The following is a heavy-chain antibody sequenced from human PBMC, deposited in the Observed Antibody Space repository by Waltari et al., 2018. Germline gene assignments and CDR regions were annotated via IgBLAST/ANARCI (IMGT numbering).Heavy chain of an antibody. J-gene: IGHJ4*02. V-gene: IGHV1-69-2*01. CDR2: IDPEDGAT. Sequence: EVELVQSGAEVKKPGATVKISCKASGYTFMDYFMHWVQQAPGKGLEWMGRIDPEDGATVYSEKFQGRGTITADTSTDTAYMELSSLTSGDTAVYYCAPLPGGSGQTFDYWGQGTLVTVSS. CDR1: GYTFMDYF. CDR3: APLPGGSGQTFDY. D-gene: IGHD3-10*01.